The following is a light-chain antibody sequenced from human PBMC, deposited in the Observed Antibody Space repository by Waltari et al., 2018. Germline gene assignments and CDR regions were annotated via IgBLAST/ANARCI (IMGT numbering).Light chain of an antibody. CDR2: EVS. CDR1: SSDVGGFNY. CDR3: SSYTSSSTLV. V-gene: IGLV2-14*01. J-gene: IGLJ3*02. Sequence: QSALTPPASVSGSPGQSITLSCTGTSSDVGGFNYVSWYQQHPGKAPKLMIYEVSNRPSGVSNRFSGSKSGNTASLTISGLQAEDEADYYCSSYTSSSTLVFGGGTKLTVL.